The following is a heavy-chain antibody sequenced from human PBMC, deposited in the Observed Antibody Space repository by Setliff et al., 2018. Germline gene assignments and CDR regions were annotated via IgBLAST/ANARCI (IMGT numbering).Heavy chain of an antibody. CDR3: ARDSRQWLEGGASGDMDI. Sequence: SVKVSCKTSGGTFSSFAVSWVRQAPGQRPEWMGRLIPFFGTTIYAQKFQGRVTITADQSTSTVFMELNSLRSEDTAFYYCARDSRQWLEGGASGDMDIWGQGTMVTVSS. CDR1: GGTFSSFA. D-gene: IGHD6-19*01. V-gene: IGHV1-69*13. J-gene: IGHJ3*02. CDR2: LIPFFGTT.